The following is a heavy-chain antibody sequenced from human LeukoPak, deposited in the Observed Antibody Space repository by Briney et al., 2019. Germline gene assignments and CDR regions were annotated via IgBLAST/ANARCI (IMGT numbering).Heavy chain of an antibody. J-gene: IGHJ5*02. D-gene: IGHD3-16*02. CDR1: GFTFSSSA. Sequence: TGGSLRLSCAASGFTFSSSAMSWVRQAPGKGLEWVSAISGSGGSTYYADSVKGRFTISRDNSKNTLYLQMNSLRAEDTAVYYCAKDPNDYVWGSYRPNWFDPWGQGTLVTVSS. CDR2: ISGSGGST. CDR3: AKDPNDYVWGSYRPNWFDP. V-gene: IGHV3-23*01.